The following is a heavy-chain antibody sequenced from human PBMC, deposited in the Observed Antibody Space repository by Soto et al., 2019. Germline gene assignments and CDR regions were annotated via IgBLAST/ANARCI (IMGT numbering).Heavy chain of an antibody. Sequence: SETLSLTCTVSGRSISSVNYYWSWIRQPPGKGLEWIGYIYYSGSTYYNPSLRSRVTISVDTSKNQFSLKLSSVIAADTAVYYCARYGSGECNRGSCYSPFAYWGQGALVTVSS. D-gene: IGHD2-15*01. CDR1: GRSISSVNYY. CDR2: IYYSGST. J-gene: IGHJ4*02. CDR3: ARYGSGECNRGSCYSPFAY. V-gene: IGHV4-30-4*01.